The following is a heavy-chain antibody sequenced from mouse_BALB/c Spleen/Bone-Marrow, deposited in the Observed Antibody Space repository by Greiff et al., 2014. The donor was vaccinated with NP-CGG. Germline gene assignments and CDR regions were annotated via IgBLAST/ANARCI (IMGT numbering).Heavy chain of an antibody. CDR1: GFTFSSFG. J-gene: IGHJ2*01. D-gene: IGHD4-1*01. CDR2: ISSGSSTI. V-gene: IGHV5-17*02. Sequence: EVQGVESGGGLVQPGGSRKLSCAASGFTFSSFGMHWARQAPERGLEWVAYISSGSSTIFYADTVKGRFTISRDNPKNTLFLQMTSLRSEDTGMYYCTRGGNWEDFDYWGQGTTLTVSS. CDR3: TRGGNWEDFDY.